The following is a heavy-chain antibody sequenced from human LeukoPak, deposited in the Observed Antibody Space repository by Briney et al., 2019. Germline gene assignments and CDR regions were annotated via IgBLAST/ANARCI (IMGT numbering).Heavy chain of an antibody. V-gene: IGHV1-69*13. D-gene: IGHD3-22*01. CDR1: GGTFRSYA. Sequence: GASVKVSCKASGGTFRSYAISWVRQAPGQGLEWMGGIIPIFGTANYAQKFQGRVTITADESTSTAYMELSSLRSEDTAVYYCARGTVGGHYYDSSGYEPNDYWGQGTLVTVSS. CDR2: IIPIFGTA. J-gene: IGHJ4*02. CDR3: ARGTVGGHYYDSSGYEPNDY.